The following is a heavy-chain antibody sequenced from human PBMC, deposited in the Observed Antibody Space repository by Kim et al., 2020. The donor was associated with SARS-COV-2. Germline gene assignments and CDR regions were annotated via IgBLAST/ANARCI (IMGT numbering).Heavy chain of an antibody. D-gene: IGHD3-10*01. CDR2: INHSGST. Sequence: SETLSLTCAVYGGSFSGYYWSWIRQPPGKGLEWIGEINHSGSTNYNPSLKSRVTISVDTSKNQFSLKLSSVTAADTAVYYCARGTQDYYGSGSYRYWGQGTLVTGSS. CDR3: ARGTQDYYGSGSYRY. J-gene: IGHJ4*02. CDR1: GGSFSGYY. V-gene: IGHV4-34*01.